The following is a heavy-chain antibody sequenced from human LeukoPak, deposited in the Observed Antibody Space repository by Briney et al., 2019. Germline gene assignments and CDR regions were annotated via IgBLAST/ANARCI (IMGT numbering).Heavy chain of an antibody. CDR2: ISAYNGNT. V-gene: IGHV1-18*01. D-gene: IGHD5-12*01. J-gene: IGHJ6*03. Sequence: ASVKVSCKASGYAFTSYGMSWVRQAPGQGLEWMGWISAYNGNTNYAQKLQGRITMTTDTSTSTAYMELSSLRSDDTAVYYCARDRGYSGYDDYYHYYMDVWGKGTTVTVSS. CDR3: ARDRGYSGYDDYYHYYMDV. CDR1: GYAFTSYG.